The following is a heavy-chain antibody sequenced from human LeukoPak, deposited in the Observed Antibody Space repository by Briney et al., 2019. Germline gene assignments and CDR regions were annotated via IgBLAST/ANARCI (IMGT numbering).Heavy chain of an antibody. CDR1: GGTFSSYA. V-gene: IGHV1-69*04. CDR2: IMPILGIA. Sequence: SVKVSCNASGGTFSSYAISWLRQAPGLGLEWMGRIMPILGIANYAQKLQGRVTITRNTSIITAYMELSSLRSEDTAVYYCARGLLIAAAGTPTWGQGTLVTVSS. CDR3: ARGLLIAAAGTPT. J-gene: IGHJ5*02. D-gene: IGHD6-13*01.